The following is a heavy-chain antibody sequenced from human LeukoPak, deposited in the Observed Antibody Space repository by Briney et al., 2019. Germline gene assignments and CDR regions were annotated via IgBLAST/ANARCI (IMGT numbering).Heavy chain of an antibody. CDR2: ISHSGST. Sequence: SETLSLTCAVYGGSFSGYYWSWIRQPPGKGLEWIGEISHSGSTNYNPSLKSRVTITVDTSKNQFSLKLSSVTAADTAVYYCARGRGYDSSAYLYYFDYWGQGTLVTVSS. V-gene: IGHV4-34*01. CDR1: GGSFSGYY. D-gene: IGHD3-22*01. J-gene: IGHJ4*02. CDR3: ARGRGYDSSAYLYYFDY.